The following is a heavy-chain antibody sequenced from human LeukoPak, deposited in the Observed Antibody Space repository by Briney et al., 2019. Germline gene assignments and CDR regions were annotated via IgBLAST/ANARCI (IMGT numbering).Heavy chain of an antibody. Sequence: KPSETLSLTCTVPGYSISNGYYWDWIRQPPGRGLEWIGNIYRSGSTSYNPSLKSRVTISVDTSKNQFSLKVNSVTAADTAVYYCSRRHSSGCFYYWGQGTLVTVSS. CDR3: SRRHSSGCFYY. CDR2: IYRSGST. V-gene: IGHV4-38-2*02. D-gene: IGHD6-19*01. CDR1: GYSISNGYY. J-gene: IGHJ4*02.